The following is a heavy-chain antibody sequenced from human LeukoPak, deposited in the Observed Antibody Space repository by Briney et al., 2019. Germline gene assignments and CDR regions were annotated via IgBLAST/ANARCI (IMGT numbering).Heavy chain of an antibody. D-gene: IGHD6-19*01. Sequence: PGGSLRLSCAASGFTFGNYAMSWVRQAPGKGLEWVSGVSGSGTTTYYADSVKGRFSISRDNSKNTLYLQMNSLRAEDTAVYYCAKDGPLGYSSGWYNYWGQGTLVTVSS. J-gene: IGHJ4*02. CDR2: VSGSGTTT. CDR1: GFTFGNYA. CDR3: AKDGPLGYSSGWYNY. V-gene: IGHV3-23*01.